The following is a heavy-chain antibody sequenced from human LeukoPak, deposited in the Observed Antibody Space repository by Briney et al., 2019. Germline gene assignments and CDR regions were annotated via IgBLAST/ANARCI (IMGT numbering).Heavy chain of an antibody. Sequence: SQTLSLTCAISGDSVSSNSAAWNWIRQSPSRGLEWLGRTYYRSKWYNDYAVSVKSRITINPDTSKNQFSLQLNSVTPEDTAVYYCARIPGPVVAGNMAVDVWGQGTTVTVSS. CDR3: ARIPGPVVAGNMAVDV. CDR2: TYYRSKWYN. J-gene: IGHJ6*02. CDR1: GDSVSSNSAA. V-gene: IGHV6-1*01. D-gene: IGHD2-15*01.